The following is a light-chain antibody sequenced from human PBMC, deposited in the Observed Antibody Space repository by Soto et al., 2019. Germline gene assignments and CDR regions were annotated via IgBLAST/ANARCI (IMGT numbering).Light chain of an antibody. CDR3: SSYTTSSTPPYV. CDR2: DVS. CDR1: SSDVGGYNY. Sequence: QSALTQPASVSGSPGQSITISCTGTSSDVGGYNYVSWYQQHPGKAPKLMIYDVSDRPSGVSNRFSGSKSGNTASLTISGLQGEDEGDYYCSSYTTSSTPPYVFGTGTKVTVL. V-gene: IGLV2-14*01. J-gene: IGLJ1*01.